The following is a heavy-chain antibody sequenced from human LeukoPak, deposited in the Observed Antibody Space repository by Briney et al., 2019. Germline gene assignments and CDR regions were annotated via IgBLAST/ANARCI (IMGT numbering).Heavy chain of an antibody. CDR3: AKYVSAKGPPYALGG. V-gene: IGHV3-23*01. CDR2: ISASGGNT. J-gene: IGHJ6*01. Sequence: GGSLRLSCAASEFTFSSYAMQWVRQAPGKGLEWVSGISASGGNTWYADSVKGRFTISRDNSKNTLYLQMNSLRAEDTAVYYCAKYVSAKGPPYALGGWGQGGTVTVSS. CDR1: EFTFSSYA. D-gene: IGHD2/OR15-2a*01.